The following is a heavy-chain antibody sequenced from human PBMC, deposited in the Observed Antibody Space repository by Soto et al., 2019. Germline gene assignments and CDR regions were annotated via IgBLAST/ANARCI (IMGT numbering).Heavy chain of an antibody. CDR3: ARSLGWYAIDQ. D-gene: IGHD6-19*01. V-gene: IGHV4-4*02. CDR2: IHHSGST. Sequence: QMQLQESGPGLVKASETLSLTCAVSGASISSEQYWTWVRQPPGKGLEWIGDIHHSGSTNNNPSLRSRLIMSVDTSNNQFSLNLNSVTAADTAVYYCARSLGWYAIDQWGQGTLVTVSS. J-gene: IGHJ4*02. CDR1: GASISSEQY.